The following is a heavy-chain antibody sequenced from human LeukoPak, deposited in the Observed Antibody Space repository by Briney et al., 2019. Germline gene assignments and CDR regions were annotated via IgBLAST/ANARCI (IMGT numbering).Heavy chain of an antibody. CDR3: ASGRYHYGMDV. V-gene: IGHV3-48*01. CDR1: GFTFSSYS. J-gene: IGHJ6*02. Sequence: GGSLRLSCAASGFTFSSYSMNWVRQAPGKGLEWVSYISSSSSTIYYADSVKGRFTISRDNAKNSLYLQMNSLRAEDTAVYYCASGRYHYGMDVWGQGTTVTVSS. CDR2: ISSSSSTI.